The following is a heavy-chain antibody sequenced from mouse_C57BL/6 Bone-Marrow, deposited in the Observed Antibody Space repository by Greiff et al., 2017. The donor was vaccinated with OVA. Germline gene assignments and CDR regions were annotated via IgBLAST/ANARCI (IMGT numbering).Heavy chain of an antibody. J-gene: IGHJ4*01. CDR3: ARGWVGMDY. Sequence: VQRVESGAELARPGASVKLSCKASGYTFTSYGISWVKQRTGQGLEWIGEIYPRSGNTYYNEKFKGKATLTADKSSSTAYMELRSLTSEDSAVYFCARGWVGMDYWGQGTSVTVSS. CDR2: IYPRSGNT. CDR1: GYTFTSYG. V-gene: IGHV1-81*01. D-gene: IGHD1-1*01.